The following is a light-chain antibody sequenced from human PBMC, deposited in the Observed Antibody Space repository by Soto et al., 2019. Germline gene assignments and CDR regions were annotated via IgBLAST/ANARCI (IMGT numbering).Light chain of an antibody. CDR2: AAS. CDR3: QQNYSPPWT. J-gene: IGKJ1*01. V-gene: IGKV1-39*01. Sequence: DIQMTQPPSSLSASVGDRVTITCRASQSISYYLNWYQQKPGKAPKLLIYAASSLQSGVPSRFSASGSGTDFTLTISSLQPEDFATYYCQQNYSPPWTFGQGTKVEIK. CDR1: QSISYY.